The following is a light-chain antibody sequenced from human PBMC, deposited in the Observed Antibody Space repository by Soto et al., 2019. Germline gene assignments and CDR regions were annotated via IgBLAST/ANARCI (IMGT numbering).Light chain of an antibody. Sequence: EIVMTQSPATLSVSPGERATLSCRASQSVSSNLAWYQQKPGQAPRLLIYGASTRATGIPARFSGIGSGTEFTLTISSLQSEDFAVYYRQQYNNWPRTFGQGTKLEIK. V-gene: IGKV3-15*01. CDR3: QQYNNWPRT. CDR2: GAS. CDR1: QSVSSN. J-gene: IGKJ2*01.